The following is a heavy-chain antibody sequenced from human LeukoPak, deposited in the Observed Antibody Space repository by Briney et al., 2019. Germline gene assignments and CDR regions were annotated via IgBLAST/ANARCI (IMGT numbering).Heavy chain of an antibody. Sequence: GASVKVSCKASGYSFTSYYIHWVRQAPGQGLEWMGIITTSGGSTSYAQNFQGRVTMTRDTSTNTVYMELTSLGSEDTAMYYCARVRSEATVGRDYDYWGQGTLVTVSS. J-gene: IGHJ4*02. D-gene: IGHD1-1*01. V-gene: IGHV1-46*01. CDR2: ITTSGGST. CDR3: ARVRSEATVGRDYDY. CDR1: GYSFTSYY.